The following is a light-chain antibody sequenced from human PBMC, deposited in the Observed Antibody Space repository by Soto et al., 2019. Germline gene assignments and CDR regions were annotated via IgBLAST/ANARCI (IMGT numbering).Light chain of an antibody. CDR2: EVS. CDR1: SSDVGGYNF. CDR3: SSYAGTSYV. J-gene: IGLJ1*01. V-gene: IGLV2-8*01. Sequence: QSALTQPPSASGSHGQSVTISCTGTSSDVGGYNFVSWYQQHPGKAPKLLIYEVSKRPSGGPDRFSGSKSGNTASLTVSGLQAEDEADYYCSSYAGTSYVFGTGTKVTVL.